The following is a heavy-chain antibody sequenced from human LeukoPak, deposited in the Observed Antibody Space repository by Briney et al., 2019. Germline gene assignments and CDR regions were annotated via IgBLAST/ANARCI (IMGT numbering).Heavy chain of an antibody. Sequence: SETLSLTCAVYGGSFSGYYWSWIRQPPGKGLEWIGEINHSGSTNYNPSLKSRVTISVDTSKNQFSLKLSSVTAADTAVYYCARHSSPYWFDPCGQGTLVTVSS. V-gene: IGHV4-34*01. CDR2: INHSGST. CDR3: ARHSSPYWFDP. J-gene: IGHJ5*02. CDR1: GGSFSGYY.